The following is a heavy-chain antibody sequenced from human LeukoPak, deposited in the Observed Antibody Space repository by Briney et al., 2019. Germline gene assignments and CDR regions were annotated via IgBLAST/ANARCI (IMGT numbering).Heavy chain of an antibody. V-gene: IGHV1-2*06. CDR1: GYTFTGYY. J-gene: IGHJ6*02. CDR2: INPNSGGT. Sequence: ASVKVFCKASGYTFTGYYMHWVRQAPGQGLEWMGRINPNSGGTNYAQKFQGRVTMTRDTSISTAYMELSRLRSDDTAVYYCARDGYSSGWLDYYYGMDVWGQGTTVTVSS. CDR3: ARDGYSSGWLDYYYGMDV. D-gene: IGHD6-19*01.